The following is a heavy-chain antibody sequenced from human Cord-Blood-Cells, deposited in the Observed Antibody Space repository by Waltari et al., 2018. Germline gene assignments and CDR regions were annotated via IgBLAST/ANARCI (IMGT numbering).Heavy chain of an antibody. D-gene: IGHD6-6*01. CDR3: ARLGSSSLYYFDY. CDR2: INPNSSGT. Sequence: QVQLVQSGVEVKKPGASVKVSCQASGYTFTGHYMHWVRQAPGRGREWIGWINPNSSGTNYAQKFQGRVTMTRDTSISTAYMELSRLRSDDTAVYYCARLGSSSLYYFDYWGQGTLVTVSS. CDR1: GYTFTGHY. J-gene: IGHJ4*02. V-gene: IGHV1-2*02.